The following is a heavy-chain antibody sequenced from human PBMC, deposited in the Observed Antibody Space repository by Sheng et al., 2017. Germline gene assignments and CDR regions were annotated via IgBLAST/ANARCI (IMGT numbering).Heavy chain of an antibody. V-gene: IGHV3-7*01. D-gene: IGHD3-22*01. J-gene: IGHJ4*02. Sequence: EVQLVESGGGLVQPGGSLRLSCAASGFTFSSYWMSWVRQAPGKGLEWVANIKQDGSEKYYVDSVKGRFTISRDNAKNSLYLQMNSLRAEDTAVYYCASLLGRRITMIVGGRYFDYWGQGTLVTVSS. CDR3: ASLLGRRITMIVGGRYFDY. CDR2: IKQDGSEK. CDR1: GFTFSSYW.